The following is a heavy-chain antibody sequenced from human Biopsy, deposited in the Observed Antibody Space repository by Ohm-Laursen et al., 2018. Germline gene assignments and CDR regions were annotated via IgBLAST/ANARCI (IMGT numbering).Heavy chain of an antibody. Sequence: ASVKVSCKASGYTFTGYYMHWVRQAPGQGLEWMGWINPNSGVTNYAQRFQGRVTMTRDTSISTAYMELNSLTSDDTAVYFCARGEGSSWFDPWGHGTLVTVSS. CDR2: INPNSGVT. D-gene: IGHD1-26*01. J-gene: IGHJ5*02. CDR3: ARGEGSSWFDP. CDR1: GYTFTGYY. V-gene: IGHV1-2*02.